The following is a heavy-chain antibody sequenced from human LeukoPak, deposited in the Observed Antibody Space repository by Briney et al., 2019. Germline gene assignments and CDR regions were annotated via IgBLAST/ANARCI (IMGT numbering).Heavy chain of an antibody. Sequence: GASVKVSCKASGGTFSSYAISWVRQAPGQGLEWMGGIIPIFGTANYAQKFQGRVTITADESTSTAYMELSSLRSEDTAVYYCAPVYCSSTSCYPLAAFDIWGQGTMVTVSS. D-gene: IGHD2-2*01. J-gene: IGHJ3*02. V-gene: IGHV1-69*01. CDR2: IIPIFGTA. CDR3: APVYCSSTSCYPLAAFDI. CDR1: GGTFSSYA.